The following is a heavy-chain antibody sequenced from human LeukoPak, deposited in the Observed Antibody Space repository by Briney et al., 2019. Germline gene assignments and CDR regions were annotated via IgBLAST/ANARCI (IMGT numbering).Heavy chain of an antibody. Sequence: GGSLRLSCAASGLTFSTHWMSWVRQAPEKGLEWVATIEQDGTKKYYVDSVKGRFTISRDNAKNSLYLQMNSLRADDAAVYYCVRDFDYWGQGILVTVCS. CDR3: VRDFDY. J-gene: IGHJ4*02. CDR1: GLTFSTHW. V-gene: IGHV3-7*01. CDR2: IEQDGTKK.